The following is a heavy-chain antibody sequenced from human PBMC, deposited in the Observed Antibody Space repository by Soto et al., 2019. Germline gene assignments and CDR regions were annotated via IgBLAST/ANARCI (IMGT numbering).Heavy chain of an antibody. CDR3: AREPVVPAAIIGYYYGMDV. CDR2: ISSSGSTI. D-gene: IGHD2-2*01. CDR1: GFTFSSYE. Sequence: RRLSCAASGFTFSSYEMNWVRQAPGKGLEWVSYISSSGSTIYYADSVKGRFTISRDNAKNSLYLQMNSLRAEDTAVYYCAREPVVPAAIIGYYYGMDVWGQGTTVTVSS. J-gene: IGHJ6*02. V-gene: IGHV3-48*03.